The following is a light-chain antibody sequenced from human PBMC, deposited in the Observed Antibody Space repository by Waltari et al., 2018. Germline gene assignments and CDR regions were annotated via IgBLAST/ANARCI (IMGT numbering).Light chain of an antibody. J-gene: IGKJ3*01. V-gene: IGKV3-20*01. CDR2: AAS. CDR1: QGVGHTY. Sequence: ETVLTQSPGSLSLSPGETATLSCRASQGVGHTYLAWYQQRPGQAPRLLSYAASSRATGVPDRFSGSGSGSGSGTNFTLTISRLEPEDFAVYYCQQYGTSVFSFDPGTKVDF. CDR3: QQYGTSVFS.